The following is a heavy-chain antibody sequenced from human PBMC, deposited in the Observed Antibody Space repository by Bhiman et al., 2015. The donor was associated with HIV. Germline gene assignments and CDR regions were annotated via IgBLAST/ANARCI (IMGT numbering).Heavy chain of an antibody. J-gene: IGHJ4*02. CDR1: GFTFSSYG. Sequence: QVQLVESGGGVVQPGGSLRLSCAASGFTFSSYGMHWVRQAPGKGLEWVAFIRYDGSNKYYADSVKGRFTISRDNSKNTLYLQMNSLRAEDTAVYYCAKDRRGPRGQRDGYNLYYFDYWGQGTLVTVSS. CDR3: AKDRRGPRGQRDGYNLYYFDY. CDR2: IRYDGSNK. V-gene: IGHV3-30*02. D-gene: IGHD5-24*01.